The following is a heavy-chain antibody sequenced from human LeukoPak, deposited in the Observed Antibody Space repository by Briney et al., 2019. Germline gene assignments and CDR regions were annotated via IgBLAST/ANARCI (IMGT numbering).Heavy chain of an antibody. CDR3: ARAKTPHGDTAINYYYYYYMDV. CDR1: GLTISSYS. J-gene: IGHJ6*03. D-gene: IGHD5-18*01. Sequence: GGSLRLSCAASGLTISSYSMNWVRQAPGKGLQWVSYISSSSSTIYYADSVKGRFTISRDNAKNSLYLQMNSLRAEDTAVYYCARAKTPHGDTAINYYYYYYMDVWGKGTTVTVSS. V-gene: IGHV3-48*01. CDR2: ISSSSSTI.